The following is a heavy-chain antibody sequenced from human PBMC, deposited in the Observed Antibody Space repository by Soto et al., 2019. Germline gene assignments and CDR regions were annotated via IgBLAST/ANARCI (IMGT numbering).Heavy chain of an antibody. D-gene: IGHD5-18*01. J-gene: IGHJ4*02. CDR3: AREQLWLHNFDY. Sequence: SLRLSCAASGFTFSSYAMHWVRQAPGKGLEWVAVISYDGSNKYYADSVKGRFTISRDNSKNTLYLQMNSLRAEDTAVYYCAREQLWLHNFDYWGQGTLVTVSS. V-gene: IGHV3-30-3*01. CDR1: GFTFSSYA. CDR2: ISYDGSNK.